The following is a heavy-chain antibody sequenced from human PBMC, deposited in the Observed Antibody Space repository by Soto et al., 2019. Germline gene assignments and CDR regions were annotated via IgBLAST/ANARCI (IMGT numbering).Heavy chain of an antibody. D-gene: IGHD3-10*01. V-gene: IGHV3-23*01. Sequence: GGSLRLSCAASGFTFSSYAMSWVRQAPGKGLEWVSAISGSGGSTYYADSVKGRFTISRDNSKNTLYLQMNSLRAEDTAVYYCARPDRTDYYGSGSYYAFDIWGQGTMVTVSS. CDR2: ISGSGGST. J-gene: IGHJ3*02. CDR1: GFTFSSYA. CDR3: ARPDRTDYYGSGSYYAFDI.